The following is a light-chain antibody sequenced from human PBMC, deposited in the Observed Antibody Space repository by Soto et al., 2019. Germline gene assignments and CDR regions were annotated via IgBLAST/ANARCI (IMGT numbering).Light chain of an antibody. CDR2: EVS. CDR3: SSYTSSSTLGVV. V-gene: IGLV2-14*01. CDR1: SSDVGGYKY. J-gene: IGLJ2*01. Sequence: QSALTQPASVSGSPGQAITISCTGTSSDVGGYKYVSWYQQHPGKAPKLMIYEVSNRPSGVSNRFSGSKSGNTASLTISGLQAEDEAYYYCSSYTSSSTLGVVFGGGTKLTVL.